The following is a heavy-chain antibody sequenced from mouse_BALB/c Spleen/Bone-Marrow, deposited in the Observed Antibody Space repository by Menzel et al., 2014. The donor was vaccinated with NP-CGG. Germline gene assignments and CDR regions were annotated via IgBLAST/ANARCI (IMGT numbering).Heavy chain of an antibody. CDR1: GYSFTGYF. CDR3: GRGDDYDGDFDR. D-gene: IGHD2-4*01. CDR2: INPYNGDT. Sequence: DVQLQESGPELVKPGASVKITCKASGYSFTGYFMNLVKQSHGKSLEWIGRINPYNGDTFYNQKFKGKATLTVDKSSSTAHMELLSLTSEDSAVYYCGRGDDYDGDFDRWGQDTTLTVSS. V-gene: IGHV1-37*01. J-gene: IGHJ2*01.